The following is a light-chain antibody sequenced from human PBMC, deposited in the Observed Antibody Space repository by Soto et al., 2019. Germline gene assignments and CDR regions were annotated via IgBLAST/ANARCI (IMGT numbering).Light chain of an antibody. CDR3: GSYTSSSNYG. J-gene: IGLJ1*01. CDR1: IHYDF. V-gene: IGLV2-14*01. CDR2: EVS. Sequence: QSALTQPASVSGSPGQSITISCTGYIHYDFVSWYQQHPGTAPKLVIYEVSNRPSGTSDRFSGSKSGHTASLTISGLQTEDEAVYYCGSYTSSSNYGFGTGTKV.